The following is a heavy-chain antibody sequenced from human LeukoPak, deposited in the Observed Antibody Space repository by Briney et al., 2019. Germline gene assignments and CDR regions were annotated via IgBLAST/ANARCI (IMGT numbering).Heavy chain of an antibody. V-gene: IGHV3-48*03. CDR2: ISRSGAYT. CDR1: GFTFNDYD. J-gene: IGHJ4*02. Sequence: GGSLRLSCAGSGFTFNDYDVNWVRQAPGKGPEWVSYISRSGAYTYYTDSVKGRFTVSRDNAKKLLFLQMDSLRAEDTALYYCSRPLSFGELFRLDDWGQGTLVTVSS. CDR3: SRPLSFGELFRLDD. D-gene: IGHD3-10*01.